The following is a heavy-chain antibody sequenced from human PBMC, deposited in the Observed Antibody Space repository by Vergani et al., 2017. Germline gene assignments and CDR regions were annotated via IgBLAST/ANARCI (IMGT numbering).Heavy chain of an antibody. D-gene: IGHD3-10*01. CDR3: ARYGDWSFDL. V-gene: IGHV4-38-2*01. CDR1: GDSISSGYY. J-gene: IGHJ2*01. Sequence: QVQLQESGPGLVKPSETLSLTCAVSGDSISSGYYWGWIRQPPGKGLEWIGNIYHSGSTYYNPSLKSRGTISRDTSKNQFSLKLSSVTATDTAVYYCARYGDWSFDLWGRGTLVTDSS. CDR2: IYHSGST.